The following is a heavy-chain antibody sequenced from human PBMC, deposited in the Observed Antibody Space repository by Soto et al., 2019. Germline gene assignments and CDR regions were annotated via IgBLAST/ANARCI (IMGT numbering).Heavy chain of an antibody. CDR3: ARDRRMGYDFWSDMFDALDI. D-gene: IGHD3-3*01. V-gene: IGHV3-48*02. Sequence: PGRSLRLSCAASGFNFSSHSMNWVRQTPGKGLEWVSYISSSSSTIYYADSVKGRFTISRDNAKNSLYLQMNSLRDEDTAVYYCARDRRMGYDFWSDMFDALDIWGQGTMVNVS. CDR1: GFNFSSHS. J-gene: IGHJ3*02. CDR2: ISSSSSTI.